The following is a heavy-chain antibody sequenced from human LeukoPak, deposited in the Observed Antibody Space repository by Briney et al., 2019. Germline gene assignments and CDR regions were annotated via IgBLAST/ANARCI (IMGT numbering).Heavy chain of an antibody. Sequence: GGSLRLSCEASGFSFSNHWMSWVRQAPGKGLEWVANINEDGSEKNYVDSVKGRFTISRDIAKKSVYLQMNSLRAEDTAMYYCARGVGWFDPWGQGTLVTVPS. CDR3: ARGVGWFDP. V-gene: IGHV3-7*04. J-gene: IGHJ5*02. D-gene: IGHD2-2*01. CDR2: INEDGSEK. CDR1: GFSFSNHW.